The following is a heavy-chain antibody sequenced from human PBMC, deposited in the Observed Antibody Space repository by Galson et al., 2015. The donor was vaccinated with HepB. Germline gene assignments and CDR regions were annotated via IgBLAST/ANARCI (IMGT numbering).Heavy chain of an antibody. CDR3: EAAAAGTPNDY. CDR2: IKQDGSEK. J-gene: IGHJ4*02. Sequence: SLRLSCAASGFTFSSYWMSWVRQAPGKGLEWVANIKQDGSEKYYVDSVKGRFTISRDNAKNSLYLQMNSLRAEDTAVYYCEAAAAGTPNDYWGQGTLVTVSS. D-gene: IGHD6-13*01. CDR1: GFTFSSYW. V-gene: IGHV3-7*01.